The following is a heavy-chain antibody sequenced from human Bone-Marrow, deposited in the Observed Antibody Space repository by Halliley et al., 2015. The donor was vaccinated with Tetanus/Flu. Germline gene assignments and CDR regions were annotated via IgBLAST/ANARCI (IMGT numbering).Heavy chain of an antibody. Sequence: EGVSGISTSGCSTYYADSVKGRFTISRDNARNTLYLQLNSLRAEDAATYYCAIDPPRYGQDYWGQGSLVTVSS. V-gene: IGHV3-23*01. CDR2: ISTSGCST. J-gene: IGHJ4*02. D-gene: IGHD5-18*01. CDR3: AIDPPRYGQDY.